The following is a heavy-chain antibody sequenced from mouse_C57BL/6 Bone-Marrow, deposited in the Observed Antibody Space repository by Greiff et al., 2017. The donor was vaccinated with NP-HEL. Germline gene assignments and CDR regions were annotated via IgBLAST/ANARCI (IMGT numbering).Heavy chain of an antibody. D-gene: IGHD2-4*01. CDR2: IDPEDVET. J-gene: IGHJ3*01. V-gene: IGHV14-2*01. CDR3: ARRDYDVGGFAY. CDR1: GFNIKDYY. Sequence: VQLQQSGAELVKPGASVKLSCTASGFNIKDYYMPWVKQRTEQGLEWIGRIDPEDVETKYAPKFQGKATITADTSSNTAYLQLSSLTSEDTAVYYCARRDYDVGGFAYWGQGTLVTVSA.